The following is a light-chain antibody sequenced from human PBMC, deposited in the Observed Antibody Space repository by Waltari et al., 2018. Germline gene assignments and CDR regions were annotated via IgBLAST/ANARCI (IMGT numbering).Light chain of an antibody. CDR2: STT. V-gene: IGLV1-40*01. CDR1: SPHTAAGAR. Sequence: QSVLTQPPSASGAPGPGVTLPRTGRSPHTAAGARGQWSRPVPGPAPKRLLQSTTSRPSGVPDRFSGSKSGTSASLAITGLQAEDEADYYCQSYDTRLDASYVFGPGTRVSVL. CDR3: QSYDTRLDASYV. J-gene: IGLJ1*01.